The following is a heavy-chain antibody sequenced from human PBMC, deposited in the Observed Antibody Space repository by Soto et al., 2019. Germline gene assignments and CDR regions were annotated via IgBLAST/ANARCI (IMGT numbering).Heavy chain of an antibody. CDR3: ARGGAHDY. D-gene: IGHD4-17*01. CDR1: GGTFSSYA. J-gene: IGHJ4*02. V-gene: IGHV1-69*05. CDR2: IIPIFGTA. Sequence: QVQLVQSGAEVKKPGSSVKVSCKASGGTFSSYAISWVRQAPGQGLEWMGGIIPIFGTANYAQKLQGRVTMTPDPSASTAYMELRSLRSDDTAVYCCARGGAHDYWGQGTLVTVSS.